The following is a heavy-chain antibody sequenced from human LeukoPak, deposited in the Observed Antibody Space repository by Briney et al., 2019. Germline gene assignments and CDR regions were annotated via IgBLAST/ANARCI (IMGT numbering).Heavy chain of an antibody. J-gene: IGHJ5*02. Sequence: SQTLSLTCTFSGRSIGSGGYYWSWIRQHPGKVLEWIGYIYYSGSTYYNPSLKSRVTISVDTSKNQFSLKLSSVTAADTAVYYCARCEYSSSPEAYNWFDPWGQGTLVTVSS. CDR2: IYYSGST. CDR3: ARCEYSSSPEAYNWFDP. CDR1: GRSIGSGGYY. V-gene: IGHV4-31*03. D-gene: IGHD6-6*01.